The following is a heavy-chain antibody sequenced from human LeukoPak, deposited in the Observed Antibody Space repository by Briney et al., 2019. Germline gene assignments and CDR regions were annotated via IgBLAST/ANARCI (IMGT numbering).Heavy chain of an antibody. CDR2: IYYTGST. J-gene: IGHJ5*01. Sequence: SETLSLTCTVSGGSISSYHWSWIRQPPGKGLEWIGHIYYTGSTNYNPSLKSRVTISLDTSKNQFSLKLSSVTAADTAVYYCAREGIPVAGANWFDSWGQGTLVTVSS. V-gene: IGHV4-59*12. CDR1: GGSISSYH. CDR3: AREGIPVAGANWFDS. D-gene: IGHD6-19*01.